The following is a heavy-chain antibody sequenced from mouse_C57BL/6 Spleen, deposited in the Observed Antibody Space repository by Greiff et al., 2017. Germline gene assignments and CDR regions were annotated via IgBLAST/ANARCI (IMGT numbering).Heavy chain of an antibody. CDR3: ARSDTTVVAPRFDV. CDR1: GYAFSSSW. J-gene: IGHJ1*03. D-gene: IGHD1-1*01. CDR2: VYPGDGDT. Sequence: QVQLKQSGPELVKPGASVKISCKASGYAFSSSWMNWVKQRPGKGLEWIGRVYPGDGDTNYNGKFKGKATLTADKSSSTAYMQLSSLTSEDSAVYYCARSDTTVVAPRFDVWGTGTTVTVSS. V-gene: IGHV1-82*01.